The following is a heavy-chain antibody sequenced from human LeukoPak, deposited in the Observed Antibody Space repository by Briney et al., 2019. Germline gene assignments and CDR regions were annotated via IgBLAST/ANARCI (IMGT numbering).Heavy chain of an antibody. CDR1: GGTFSSYA. D-gene: IGHD2-15*01. CDR2: IIPIFGTA. V-gene: IGHV1-69*05. Sequence: SVKVSCKASGGTFSSYAISWVRQAPGQGLEWMGGIIPIFGTANYAQKFQGRVTITTDESTSTAYMELSSLRSEDTAVYYCAREVRCSGGSCYLSEYFQHWGQGALVTVSS. J-gene: IGHJ1*01. CDR3: AREVRCSGGSCYLSEYFQH.